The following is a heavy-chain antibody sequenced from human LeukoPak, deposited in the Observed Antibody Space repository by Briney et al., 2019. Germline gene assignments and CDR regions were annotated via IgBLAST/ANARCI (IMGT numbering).Heavy chain of an antibody. V-gene: IGHV3-23*01. Sequence: PGGALRLSCAGSGFTFSRYVRNWVRQAPGKGLEWVSVISWCCGSRHYADSVKRRLTISRDNSKNTLYLQMNSLRGEDTAVYYCAKDRPYYYDSSGYYRYFDYWGQGTLVTVSS. D-gene: IGHD3-22*01. J-gene: IGHJ4*02. CDR3: AKDRPYYYDSSGYYRYFDY. CDR2: ISWCCGSR. CDR1: GFTFSRYV.